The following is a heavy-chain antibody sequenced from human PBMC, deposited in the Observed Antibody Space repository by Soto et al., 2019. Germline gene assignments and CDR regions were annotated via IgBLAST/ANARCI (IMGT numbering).Heavy chain of an antibody. D-gene: IGHD2-2*01. CDR2: ISGSGGST. CDR1: GFTFSSYA. Sequence: GSLRLSCAASGFTFSSYAMSWVRQAPGKGLEWVSAISGSGGSTYYADSVKGRFTISRDNSKNTLYLQMNSLRAEDTAVYYCAKDDIVVVPAAVIYPFDYWGQGTLVTVSS. CDR3: AKDDIVVVPAAVIYPFDY. V-gene: IGHV3-23*01. J-gene: IGHJ4*02.